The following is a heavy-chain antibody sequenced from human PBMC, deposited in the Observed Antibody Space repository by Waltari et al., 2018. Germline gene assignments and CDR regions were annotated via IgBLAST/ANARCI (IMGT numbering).Heavy chain of an antibody. CDR1: GGTFSSYA. J-gene: IGHJ6*03. V-gene: IGHV1-69*11. CDR3: ARSGGPQPYYYYYMAV. D-gene: IGHD3-16*01. Sequence: QVQLVQSGAEVKKPGSSVKVSCKASGGTFSSYAISWVRQAPGQGLEWMGGCIPLLATANYGQKFQGRVTITADESTCTAYLELISLRSEDTAVYYCARSGGPQPYYYYYMAVWGKGTTVTVSS. CDR2: CIPLLATA.